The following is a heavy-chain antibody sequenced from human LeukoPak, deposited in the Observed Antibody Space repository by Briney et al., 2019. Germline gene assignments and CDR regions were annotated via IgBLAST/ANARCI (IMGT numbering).Heavy chain of an antibody. V-gene: IGHV4-59*01. CDR3: AGELSPRGWFDP. D-gene: IGHD3-10*01. CDR1: GGSISSYY. J-gene: IGHJ5*02. Sequence: SETLSLTRTVSGGSISSYYWSWIRQPPGKGLEWIGYIYYSGSTNYNPSLKSRVTISVDTSKNQFSLKLSSVTAADTAVYYCAGELSPRGWFDPWGQGTLVTVSS. CDR2: IYYSGST.